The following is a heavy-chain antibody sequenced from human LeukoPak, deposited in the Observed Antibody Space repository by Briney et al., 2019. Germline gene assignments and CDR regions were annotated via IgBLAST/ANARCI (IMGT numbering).Heavy chain of an antibody. Sequence: ASVKVSCKASGYTFTSYYMHWVRQAPGQGLEWMGIINPSGGSTSYAQKFQGRVTMTRETSTSTVYMELSSLRSEDTAVYYCARDLRIPSSRFSGSYYGPFDYWGQGTLVTVSS. CDR3: ARDLRIPSSRFSGSYYGPFDY. CDR2: INPSGGST. D-gene: IGHD1-26*01. J-gene: IGHJ4*02. CDR1: GYTFTSYY. V-gene: IGHV1-46*01.